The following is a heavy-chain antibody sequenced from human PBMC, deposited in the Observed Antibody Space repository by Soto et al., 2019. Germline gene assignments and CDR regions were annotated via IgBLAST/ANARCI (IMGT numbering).Heavy chain of an antibody. D-gene: IGHD1-1*01. CDR1: GASISGFY. J-gene: IGHJ5*02. CDR2: IYATGTT. V-gene: IGHV4-4*07. CDR3: VRDGTKTLRDWFDP. Sequence: SETLSLTCTVSGASISGFYWSWIRKSAGKGLEWIGRIYATGTTDYNPSLKSRVMMSVDTSKKQFSLKLMSVTAADTAVYYCVRDGTKTLRDWFDPWGQGISVTVSS.